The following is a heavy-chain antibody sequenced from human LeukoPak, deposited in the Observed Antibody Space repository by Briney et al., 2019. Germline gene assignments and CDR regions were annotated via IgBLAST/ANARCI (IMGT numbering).Heavy chain of an antibody. CDR2: IKQDGSEK. CDR3: ARDDRFDWSSY. D-gene: IGHD3-9*01. Sequence: PGGSLRLSCAASGFTFSSYWMTWVRQAPGKGLEWVANIKQDGSEKYYVDSVKGRFTISRDNAKNSLYLQMNSLRAEDTAVYYCARDDRFDWSSYWGQGTLVTVSS. J-gene: IGHJ4*02. V-gene: IGHV3-7*01. CDR1: GFTFSSYW.